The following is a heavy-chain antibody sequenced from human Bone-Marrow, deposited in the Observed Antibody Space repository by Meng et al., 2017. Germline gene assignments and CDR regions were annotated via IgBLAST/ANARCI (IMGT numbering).Heavy chain of an antibody. J-gene: IGHJ4*02. CDR1: GYTFTDNY. CDR3: ATDKGGWGRIDY. V-gene: IGHV1-69-2*01. Sequence: PEAEGKNPWATVQTSFKVSGYTFTDNYMHWVQQAPGKGRELMGLVDPEDGETIYAEKCQGRVTITADTSTDTAYMELSSLRSEDTAVYYCATDKGGWGRIDYWGQGTLVTVSS. D-gene: IGHD3-10*01. CDR2: VDPEDGET.